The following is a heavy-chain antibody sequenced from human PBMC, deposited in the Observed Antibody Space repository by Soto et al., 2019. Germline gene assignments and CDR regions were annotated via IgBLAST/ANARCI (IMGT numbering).Heavy chain of an antibody. J-gene: IGHJ1*01. V-gene: IGHV4-30-4*01. D-gene: IGHD3-22*01. CDR3: ARDLDGLHDDTSGPFPRPG. CDR1: GGSISSDDYY. Sequence: SETLSLTCTVSGGSISSDDYYWSWIRQAPGRGLEWIGYIHSSGSIYYNPSLKSRATMSIDTAGNQFSLKVSSVTVADTAMYYCARDLDGLHDDTSGPFPRPGWGQGTLVTVSS. CDR2: IHSSGSI.